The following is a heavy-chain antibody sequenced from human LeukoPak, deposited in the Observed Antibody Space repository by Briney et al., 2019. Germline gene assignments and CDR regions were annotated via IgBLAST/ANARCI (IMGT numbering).Heavy chain of an antibody. CDR2: INPNSGGT. V-gene: IGHV1-2*02. Sequence: ASVKVSCKASGYTFTGYYMHWVRQAPGQGLERMGWINPNSGGTNYAQKFQGRVTMTRDTSISTAYMELSRLRSDDTAVYYCARAGGGVVPAATFDYWGQGTLVTVSS. J-gene: IGHJ4*02. CDR3: ARAGGGVVPAATFDY. D-gene: IGHD2-2*01. CDR1: GYTFTGYY.